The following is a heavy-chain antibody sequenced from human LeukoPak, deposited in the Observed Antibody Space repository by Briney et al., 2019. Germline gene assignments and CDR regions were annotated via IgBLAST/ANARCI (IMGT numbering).Heavy chain of an antibody. CDR3: ARLLAGCPGGRCRAHFDY. J-gene: IGHJ4*02. CDR1: GGSIRSYY. CDR2: LYYSVST. D-gene: IGHD2-15*01. Sequence: PSETLSLTCTVSGGSIRSYYWNWIRQSPGKGLEWIGYLYYSVSTNYNPSLKSRVTMSVDTSKNQFSLNLSSVTAADTAVYYCARLLAGCPGGRCRAHFDYWGQGTLVTVSS. V-gene: IGHV4-59*01.